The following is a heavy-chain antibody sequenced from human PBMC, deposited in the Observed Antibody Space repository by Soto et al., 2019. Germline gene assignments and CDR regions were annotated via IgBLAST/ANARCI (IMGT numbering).Heavy chain of an antibody. J-gene: IGHJ6*02. Sequence: GGSLRLSCAASGFTFSCYDMQWVRQVTGKGLEWVSSIGKGGDTYYADSVKGRFTISRENAKNSLYLQMSSLRVGDTAVYYCVRDPAGHGMDVWGQGT. CDR1: GFTFSCYD. D-gene: IGHD3-10*01. CDR2: IGKGGDT. CDR3: VRDPAGHGMDV. V-gene: IGHV3-13*01.